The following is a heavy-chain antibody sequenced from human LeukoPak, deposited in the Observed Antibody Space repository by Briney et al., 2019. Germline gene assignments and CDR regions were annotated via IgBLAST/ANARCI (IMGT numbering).Heavy chain of an antibody. V-gene: IGHV3-23*01. CDR3: AVGLQYENQFDY. CDR1: GFTFSSYA. D-gene: IGHD4-11*01. J-gene: IGHJ4*02. Sequence: GGSLRLSCAASGFTFSSYAMSWVRQAPGKGLEWVSAISGSGGSTYYADSAKDRFIISRDNSKNTLYLQMNSLRAEDTAVYYCAVGLQYENQFDYWGQGTLVTVSS. CDR2: ISGSGGST.